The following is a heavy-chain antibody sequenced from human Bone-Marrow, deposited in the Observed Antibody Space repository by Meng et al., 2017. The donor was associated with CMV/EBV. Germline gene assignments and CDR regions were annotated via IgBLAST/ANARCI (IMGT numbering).Heavy chain of an antibody. CDR1: GYTFTGYY. CDR3: ARVAEPQKSASYDFWSGYWFDP. J-gene: IGHJ5*02. D-gene: IGHD3-3*01. CDR2: INPNSGGT. Sequence: ASVKVSCKASGYTFTGYYMHWVRQAPGQGLEWMGWINPNSGGTNYAQKFQGRVTMTRDTSISTAYMELSRLRSDDTAVYYCARVAEPQKSASYDFWSGYWFDPWAQGTLVTVAS. V-gene: IGHV1-2*02.